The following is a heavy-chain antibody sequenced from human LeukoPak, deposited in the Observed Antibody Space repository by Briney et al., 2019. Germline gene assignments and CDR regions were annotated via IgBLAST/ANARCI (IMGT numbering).Heavy chain of an antibody. Sequence: PGGSLRLSCAASGFTFSSCSMTWVRQAPGKGLEWVSYISSTSTIYYADSVKGRFTVSRDNAKNSLYLQMDSLRDEDTAVYYCATTGYYLYHFEYWGQGTLVAVSS. CDR2: ISSTSTI. D-gene: IGHD3-9*01. J-gene: IGHJ4*02. CDR1: GFTFSSCS. V-gene: IGHV3-48*02. CDR3: ATTGYYLYHFEY.